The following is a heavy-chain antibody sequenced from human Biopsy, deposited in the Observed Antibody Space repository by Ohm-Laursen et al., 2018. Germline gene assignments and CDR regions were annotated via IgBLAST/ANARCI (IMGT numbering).Heavy chain of an antibody. J-gene: IGHJ4*02. CDR2: IRSKAKSYAT. CDR3: TLEGAGFDN. V-gene: IGHV3-73*01. CDR1: GSTFTASA. D-gene: IGHD3-10*01. Sequence: SLRLSCAASGSTFTASAAHWVRQASGKGLEWVGRIRSKAKSYATAYAASVTGRFTISRDDSKNTTYLQMNSLKTEDTAVYYCTLEGAGFDNWGQGTLVTVSS.